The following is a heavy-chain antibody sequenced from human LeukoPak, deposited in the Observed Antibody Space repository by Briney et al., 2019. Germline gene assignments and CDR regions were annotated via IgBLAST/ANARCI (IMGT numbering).Heavy chain of an antibody. V-gene: IGHV3-9*03. CDR3: AKDMGCSSTSCYNDAFDI. CDR2: ISWNSGSI. Sequence: GGSLRLSSAASGFTFDDYAMHWVRQAPGKGLEWVSGISWNSGSIGYADSVKGRFTISRDNAKNSLYLQMNSLRAEDMALYYCAKDMGCSSTSCYNDAFDIWGQGTMVTVSS. CDR1: GFTFDDYA. J-gene: IGHJ3*02. D-gene: IGHD2-2*01.